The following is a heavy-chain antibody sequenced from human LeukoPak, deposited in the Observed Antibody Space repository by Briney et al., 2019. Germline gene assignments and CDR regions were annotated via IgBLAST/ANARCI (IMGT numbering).Heavy chain of an antibody. CDR2: ISWNSGSI. Sequence: PGRSLRLSCAASGFTFDDYAMHWVRHAPGKGLEWVSGISWNSGSIGYADSVKGRFTISRDNAKNSLYLQMNSLRAEDTALYYCAKEAGDSSGYDYFDYWGQGTLVTVSS. CDR1: GFTFDDYA. J-gene: IGHJ4*02. CDR3: AKEAGDSSGYDYFDY. V-gene: IGHV3-9*01. D-gene: IGHD3-22*01.